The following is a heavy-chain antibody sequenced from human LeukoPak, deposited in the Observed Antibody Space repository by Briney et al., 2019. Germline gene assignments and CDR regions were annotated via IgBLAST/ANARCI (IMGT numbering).Heavy chain of an antibody. J-gene: IGHJ6*04. V-gene: IGHV4-59*12. D-gene: IGHD3-22*01. CDR1: GGSISSYC. CDR2: IYYGGST. CDR3: AREHYYGQLRPAY. Sequence: SETLSLTCTVSGGSISSYCWSWVRQPPGKGLEWIGYIYYGGSTNYNPSLKSGGIISVDTSKNQFSLKHSSVTAADTAVYYCAREHYYGQLRPAYWGKGTTVTVSS.